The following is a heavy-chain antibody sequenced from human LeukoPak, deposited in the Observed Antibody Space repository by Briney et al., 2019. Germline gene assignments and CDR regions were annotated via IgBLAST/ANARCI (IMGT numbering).Heavy chain of an antibody. CDR2: IKSKTDGGTT. J-gene: IGHJ4*02. Sequence: GGSLRLSCAASGFTFSNAWMSWVRQAPGKGLEWVGRIKSKTDGGTTDYAAPVKGRFTISRDDSKNTLYLQMNSLRAEDTAVYYCAKGGSSGRPLDYWGQGTLVTVSS. CDR1: GFTFSNAW. CDR3: AKGGSSGRPLDY. V-gene: IGHV3-15*01. D-gene: IGHD6-19*01.